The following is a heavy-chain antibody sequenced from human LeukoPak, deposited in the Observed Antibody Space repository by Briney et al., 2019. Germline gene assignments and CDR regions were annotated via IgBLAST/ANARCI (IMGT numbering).Heavy chain of an antibody. J-gene: IGHJ4*02. V-gene: IGHV4-59*01. CDR2: IYYSGST. CDR1: GDSIRRYY. D-gene: IGHD3-3*01. CDR3: ARSENYDFWSGYYTGH. Sequence: SETLSLTCSVSGDSIRRYYWSWIRQPPGKGLEWIGYIYYSGSTNYNPSLKSRVTISLDTSKNQFSLKLSSVTAADTAVYYCARSENYDFWSGYYTGHWGQGTLVTVSS.